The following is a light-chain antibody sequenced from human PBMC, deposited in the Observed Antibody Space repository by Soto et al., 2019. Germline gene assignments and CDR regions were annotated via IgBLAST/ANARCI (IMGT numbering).Light chain of an antibody. Sequence: QSALTQPASVSGSPGQSITISCTGTGSDVGGYNYVSWYQQHPGKAPKLMIYDVSNRPSGVSNRFSGSKSGNTASLTISGFQAEDEADYYCSSCTASNTPWVFGGGTKLTVL. CDR3: SSCTASNTPWV. CDR1: GSDVGGYNY. J-gene: IGLJ3*02. CDR2: DVS. V-gene: IGLV2-14*01.